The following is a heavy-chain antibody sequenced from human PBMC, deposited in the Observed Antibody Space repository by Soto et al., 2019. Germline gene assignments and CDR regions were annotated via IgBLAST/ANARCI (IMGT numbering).Heavy chain of an antibody. Sequence: EVQLVESGGVVVRPGGSLRLTCAASGFTFDDHGMSWVRQPPGKGLEWVSGINWNGGFTSYADSVKGRFTISRDNAQSSLSLQMNSLRVEDTAFYYCARGANSWRFDYWGQGTLVTVSS. V-gene: IGHV3-20*04. J-gene: IGHJ4*02. CDR2: INWNGGFT. D-gene: IGHD1-26*01. CDR3: ARGANSWRFDY. CDR1: GFTFDDHG.